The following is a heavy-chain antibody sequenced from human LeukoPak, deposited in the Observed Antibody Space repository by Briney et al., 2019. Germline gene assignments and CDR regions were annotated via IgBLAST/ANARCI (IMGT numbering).Heavy chain of an antibody. CDR1: GFTFSSYA. Sequence: GGSLRLSCAASGFTFSSYAMHWVRQAPGKGLEYVSVIYSGGSTYYADSVKGRFTISRDNSKNTLYLQLNSLRAEDTAVYYCAGEGGGELDYWGQGTLVTVSS. J-gene: IGHJ4*02. CDR3: AGEGGGELDY. CDR2: IYSGGST. D-gene: IGHD3-16*01. V-gene: IGHV3-53*01.